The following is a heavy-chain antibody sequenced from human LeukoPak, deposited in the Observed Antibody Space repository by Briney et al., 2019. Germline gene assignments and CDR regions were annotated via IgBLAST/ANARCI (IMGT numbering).Heavy chain of an antibody. CDR3: ARSYLYLDY. J-gene: IGHJ4*02. Sequence: GGSLRLSCAASGLTFSSYSMTWVRQAPGKGLEWVSYISSRGSTIYYADSVKGRFTISRENAKNSLYLQMNNLRDEDTAVYYCARSYLYLDYWGQGTLVTVSS. V-gene: IGHV3-48*02. CDR2: ISSRGSTI. CDR1: GLTFSSYS.